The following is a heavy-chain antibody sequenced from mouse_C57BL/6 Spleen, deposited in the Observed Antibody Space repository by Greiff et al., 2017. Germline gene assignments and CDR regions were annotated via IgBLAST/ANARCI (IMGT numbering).Heavy chain of an antibody. D-gene: IGHD1-1*01. J-gene: IGHJ3*01. CDR1: GYAFTSSW. V-gene: IGHV1-82*01. CDR2: IYPGDGDT. CDR3: ARDTTGPFAY. Sequence: QVHVKQSGPELVKPGASVKISCKASGYAFTSSWMNWVKQRPGKSLAWIGQIYPGDGDTNYNGKFKGKATLTADKSSSTAYMKLSSLTSEDSAVYFCARDTTGPFAYWGQGTLVTVSA.